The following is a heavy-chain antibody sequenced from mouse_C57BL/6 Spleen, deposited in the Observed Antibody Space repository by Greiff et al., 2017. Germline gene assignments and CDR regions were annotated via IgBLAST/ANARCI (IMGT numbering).Heavy chain of an antibody. V-gene: IGHV1-19*01. Sequence: EVQLQQSGPVMVKPGASVKMSCKASGYTFTDYYMNWVKQSHGKSLEWIGVINPYNGGTSYNQKFKGKATLTVDKSSSTAYMELNSLTSEDSAVYYCARSWEGGLPWFAYWGQGTLVTVSA. CDR3: ARSWEGGLPWFAY. D-gene: IGHD4-1*01. CDR2: INPYNGGT. CDR1: GYTFTDYY. J-gene: IGHJ3*01.